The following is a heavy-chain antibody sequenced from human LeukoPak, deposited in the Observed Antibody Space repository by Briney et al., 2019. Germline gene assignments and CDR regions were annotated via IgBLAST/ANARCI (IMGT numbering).Heavy chain of an antibody. V-gene: IGHV3-30-3*01. CDR3: ARGRAVVGAILY. Sequence: GGSVRLSCAASGFTFSSDAMHWVRQAPGKGLEWVAFISYDGSNKYYADSVKGRFTISRDNSKNTLYLQMNSLRAEDTAVYYCARGRAVVGAILYWGQGTLVTVSS. D-gene: IGHD1-26*01. J-gene: IGHJ4*02. CDR2: ISYDGSNK. CDR1: GFTFSSDA.